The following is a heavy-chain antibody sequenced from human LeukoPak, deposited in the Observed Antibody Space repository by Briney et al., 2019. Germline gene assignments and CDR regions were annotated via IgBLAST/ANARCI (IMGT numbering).Heavy chain of an antibody. J-gene: IGHJ4*02. CDR3: ARAVDATYYYGSGSYYYFDY. V-gene: IGHV4-4*07. CDR1: GGSISSYY. Sequence: SETLSLTCTVSGGSISSYYWSWIRQPAGKGLEWLGRIYTSGSTNYHPSLKSRVTMSVDTSKNQFSLKLSSVTAADTAVYYCARAVDATYYYGSGSYYYFDYWGQGTLVTVSS. D-gene: IGHD3-10*01. CDR2: IYTSGST.